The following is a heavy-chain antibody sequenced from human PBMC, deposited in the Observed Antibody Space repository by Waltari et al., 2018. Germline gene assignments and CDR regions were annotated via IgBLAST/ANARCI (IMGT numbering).Heavy chain of an antibody. V-gene: IGHV3-11*04. J-gene: IGHJ4*02. CDR1: GFPFRDYY. D-gene: IGHD6-13*01. CDR3: ARPAAAATGDFDY. Sequence: QVQLVESGGGLVKPGGSLRLSCSASGFPFRDYYLSWIRQAPGKGLEWVSYISGSGGTIYYADSVKGRFTISRDNAKNSLYLQINSLRAEDTAVYYCARPAAAATGDFDYWGQGTLVTVSS. CDR2: ISGSGGTI.